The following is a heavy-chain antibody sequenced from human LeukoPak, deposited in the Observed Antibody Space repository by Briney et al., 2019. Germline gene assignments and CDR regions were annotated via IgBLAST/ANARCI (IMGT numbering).Heavy chain of an antibody. Sequence: ASVKVSCKASGYTFTSYYMHWVRQAPGQGLEWMGIINPSGGSTSYAQKFQGRVTMTRDTSTSTVYMELSSLRSEDTAVYYCLPYYYDSSAPRGDAFDIWGQGTMVTVSS. CDR3: LPYYYDSSAPRGDAFDI. V-gene: IGHV1-46*01. D-gene: IGHD3-22*01. J-gene: IGHJ3*02. CDR2: INPSGGST. CDR1: GYTFTSYY.